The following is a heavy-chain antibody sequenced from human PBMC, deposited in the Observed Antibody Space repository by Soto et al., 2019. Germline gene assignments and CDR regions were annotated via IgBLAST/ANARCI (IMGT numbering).Heavy chain of an antibody. CDR1: GYTFTSYG. CDR2: IYYSGSA. Sequence: SCKASGYTFTSYGISWVRQAPGQGLEWIGYIYYSGSANYNPSLKSRVTTSVDIPKNQFSLKLTSVTAADTAVYYCARVSPTWNYYFDSWGQGILVTVSS. J-gene: IGHJ4*02. D-gene: IGHD1-1*01. V-gene: IGHV4-59*01. CDR3: ARVSPTWNYYFDS.